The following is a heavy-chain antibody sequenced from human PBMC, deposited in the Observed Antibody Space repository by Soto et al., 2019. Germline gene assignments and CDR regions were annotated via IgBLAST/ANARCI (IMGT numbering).Heavy chain of an antibody. V-gene: IGHV4-31*03. J-gene: IGHJ3*02. D-gene: IGHD2-2*01. CDR3: AREVNVPADADAFDI. Sequence: QVQLQESGPGLVKPSQTLSLTCTVSGGSISNNNYFWSWIRQHPGKGLEWIGYIHYRGSAYYNPSRRGRVTILVDTTKNQFSMKLSSVTAADTAMYYCAREVNVPADADAFDIWGQGTMVTVSS. CDR2: IHYRGSA. CDR1: GGSISNNNYF.